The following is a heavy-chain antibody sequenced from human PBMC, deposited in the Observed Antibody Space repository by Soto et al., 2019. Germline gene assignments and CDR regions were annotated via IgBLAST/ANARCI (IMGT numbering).Heavy chain of an antibody. D-gene: IGHD4-4*01. Sequence: ASVKVSCKASGYTFTSYDINWVRQATGQGLEWMGWMNPNSGNTGYAQKFQGRVTMTRNTSISTAYMELSSLRSEDTAVYYCARGYGKRYSNYWGYYYYYMDVWGKGTTVTVSS. CDR3: ARGYGKRYSNYWGYYYYYMDV. CDR2: MNPNSGNT. V-gene: IGHV1-8*01. CDR1: GYTFTSYD. J-gene: IGHJ6*03.